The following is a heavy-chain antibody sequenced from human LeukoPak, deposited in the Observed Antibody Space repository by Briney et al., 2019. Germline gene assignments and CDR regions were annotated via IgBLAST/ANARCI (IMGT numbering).Heavy chain of an antibody. J-gene: IGHJ4*02. V-gene: IGHV3-23*01. CDR3: AKSMVKEWLYSFDY. CDR1: GFTFSSYA. CDR2: ISGSGGST. Sequence: GGSLRLSCAAPGFTFSSYAMSWVRQAPGKGLEWVSAISGSGGSTYYADSVKGRFTISRDNSKNTLYLQMNSLRAEDTAVYYCAKSMVKEWLYSFDYWGQGTLVTVSS. D-gene: IGHD6-19*01.